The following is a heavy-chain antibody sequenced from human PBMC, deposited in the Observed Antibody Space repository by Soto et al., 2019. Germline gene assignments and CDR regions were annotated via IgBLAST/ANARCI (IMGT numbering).Heavy chain of an antibody. Sequence: PSETLSLTCSVSGGSISDYYWSWVRQTPGKGLEWIGYIYYGWNTNYNPSLKSRVTISVDTSKNQFSLKLISVTAADTAVYYCARDREYYESSCLYFDYWGQGTLVTVS. J-gene: IGHJ4*02. CDR1: GGSISDYY. D-gene: IGHD3-22*01. CDR2: IYYGWNT. CDR3: ARDREYYESSCLYFDY. V-gene: IGHV4-59*01.